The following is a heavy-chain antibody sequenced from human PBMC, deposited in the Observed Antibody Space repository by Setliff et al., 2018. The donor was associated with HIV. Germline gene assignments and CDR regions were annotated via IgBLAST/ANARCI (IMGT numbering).Heavy chain of an antibody. CDR1: GGSITSGSDY. CDR3: ARLGMAAAGSNWFDP. J-gene: IGHJ5*02. D-gene: IGHD6-13*01. Sequence: SETLSLTCTVSGGSITSGSDYWSWIRQPAGEGLEWIGHIHVSGTTNYNPSLKSRVTISIDTSKHQFSLKMTSVTAADTAVYYCARLGMAAAGSNWFDPWGQGTLVTVSS. V-gene: IGHV4-61*09. CDR2: IHVSGTT.